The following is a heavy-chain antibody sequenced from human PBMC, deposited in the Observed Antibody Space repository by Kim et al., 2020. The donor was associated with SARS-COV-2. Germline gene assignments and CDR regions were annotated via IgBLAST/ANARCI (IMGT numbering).Heavy chain of an antibody. D-gene: IGHD6-19*01. CDR2: ISWNSGSI. J-gene: IGHJ4*02. Sequence: GGSLRLSCASSGFTFDDYAMHWVRQAPGKGLEWVSGISWNSGSIGYADSVKGRFTISRDNAKNSLYLQMNSLRAEDTALYYCAKDRGSGWSTIDYWGQGTLVTVSS. CDR3: AKDRGSGWSTIDY. CDR1: GFTFDDYA. V-gene: IGHV3-9*01.